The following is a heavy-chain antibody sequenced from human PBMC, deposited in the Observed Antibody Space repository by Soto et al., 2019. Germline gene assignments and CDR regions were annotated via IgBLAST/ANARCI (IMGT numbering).Heavy chain of an antibody. D-gene: IGHD2-8*01. CDR2: IYPGDSDT. J-gene: IGHJ6*03. V-gene: IGHV5-51*01. CDR1: GYSFTSYW. CDR3: ARHQAERYCTNGVCQNSYYYYMDV. Sequence: PGESLKISCKGSGYSFTSYWIGWVRQMPGKGLEWMGIIYPGDSDTRYSPSFQGQVTISADKSISTAYLQWSSLKASDTATYYCARHQAERYCTNGVCQNSYYYYMDVWGKGTTVTVSS.